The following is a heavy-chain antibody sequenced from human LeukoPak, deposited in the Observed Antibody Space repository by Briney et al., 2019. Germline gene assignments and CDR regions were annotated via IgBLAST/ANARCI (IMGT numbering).Heavy chain of an antibody. CDR3: TGSFRYGDYRY. D-gene: IGHD4-17*01. CDR2: INSDGSST. V-gene: IGHV3-74*01. Sequence: GGSLRLSCAASGFTFSSYWMHWVRHGPGKGLVWVSRINSDGSSTSDADSVKGRFTISRDNAKNTLYLQMNSLRAEDTAVYYCTGSFRYGDYRYWGQGTLVTVSS. J-gene: IGHJ4*02. CDR1: GFTFSSYW.